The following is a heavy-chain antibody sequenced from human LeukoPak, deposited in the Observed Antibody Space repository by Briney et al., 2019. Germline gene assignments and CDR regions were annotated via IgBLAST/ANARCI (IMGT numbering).Heavy chain of an antibody. D-gene: IGHD3-3*01. V-gene: IGHV7-4-1*02. CDR1: GYTLTSYA. Sequence: ASVKVSCKASGYTLTSYAMIWVRQAPGQGLEWMGWINTNTGIPTYAQGFTGRFVLTLDTSVSTAYLQISSLKAEDTAVYYCARGGFWSGYYSGNYYYYMDVWGKGTTVTVSS. CDR3: ARGGFWSGYYSGNYYYYMDV. J-gene: IGHJ6*03. CDR2: INTNTGIP.